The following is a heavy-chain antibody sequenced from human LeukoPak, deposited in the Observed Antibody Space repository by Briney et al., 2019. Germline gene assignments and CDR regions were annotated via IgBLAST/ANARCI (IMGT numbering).Heavy chain of an antibody. Sequence: ESGPTLVNPTQTLTLTCTFSGFSLSTNGVGVGWFRQAPGKALEWLALISWNDDERYSPSLKSRLSIMKDASKNHVVLTMSNMDPVDTATYYCALRTEAARRGSWFDPWGQGALVTVSS. D-gene: IGHD6-6*01. CDR3: ALRTEAARRGSWFDP. V-gene: IGHV2-5*01. CDR1: GFSLSTNGVG. J-gene: IGHJ5*02. CDR2: ISWNDDE.